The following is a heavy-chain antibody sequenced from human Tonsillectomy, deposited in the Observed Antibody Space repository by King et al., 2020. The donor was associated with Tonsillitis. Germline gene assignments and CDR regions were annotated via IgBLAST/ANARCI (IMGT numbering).Heavy chain of an antibody. V-gene: IGHV4-30-4*07. J-gene: IGHJ5*02. CDR2: IYYSGST. D-gene: IGHD4-17*01. CDR3: ARDGAVRYGLFDP. CDR1: GGSISSGGYS. Sequence: LQLQESGPGLVKPSQTLSLTCAVSGGSISSGGYSWSWIRQPPGKGLEWIGYIYYSGSTRYNPYLQSRVIMSLDTSKNQFSLKLYSVTAADTAVYYCARDGAVRYGLFDPWGQGTLVTV.